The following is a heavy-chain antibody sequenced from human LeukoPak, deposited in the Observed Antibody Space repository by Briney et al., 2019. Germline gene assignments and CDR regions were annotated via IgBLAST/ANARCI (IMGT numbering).Heavy chain of an antibody. J-gene: IGHJ3*02. CDR3: ATGRDTRTLGGAAFDI. V-gene: IGHV1-24*01. Sequence: ASVKVSCKVSGYTLTELSMHWVRQAPGKGLEWMGGFDPEDGETIYAQKFQGRVTMTEDTSTDTAYMELSSLRSEDTAVYYCATGRDTRTLGGAAFDIWGQGTMVTVSS. CDR2: FDPEDGET. CDR1: GYTLTELS. D-gene: IGHD5-18*01.